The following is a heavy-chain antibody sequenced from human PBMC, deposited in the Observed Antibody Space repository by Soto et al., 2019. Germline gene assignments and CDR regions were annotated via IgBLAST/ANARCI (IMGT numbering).Heavy chain of an antibody. CDR1: NETLTTYG. CDR2: VSGYSGHS. V-gene: IGHV1-18*01. D-gene: IGHD6-6*01. J-gene: IGHJ6*02. CDR3: ARDSSSSGYYYGMDV. Sequence: QVHPVQSGAEVKKPGASVKVSCKASNETLTTYGISWVRQAPGQGLEWMGWVSGYSGHSSSAQEFQDRVIMTTDTSTNTAYVELRSLTSDDSAVYFCARDSSSSGYYYGMDVWGQGTTVTVSS.